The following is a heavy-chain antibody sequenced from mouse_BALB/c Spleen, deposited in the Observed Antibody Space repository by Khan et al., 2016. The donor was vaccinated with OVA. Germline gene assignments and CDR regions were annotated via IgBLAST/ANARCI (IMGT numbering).Heavy chain of an antibody. CDR2: ISTGGHYT. J-gene: IGHJ3*01. D-gene: IGHD1-1*01. Sequence: EVELVESGGDLLEPGGSLKLSCAASGFTFSTYGLSWVRQTPDKRLEWVATISTGGHYTYYPDSLRGRFTISIDNAKNTLYLQMTSLKSEDTAMFYCARLAYYYESEGFAYWGQGTLVNVSA. CDR1: GFTFSTYG. CDR3: ARLAYYYESEGFAY. V-gene: IGHV5-6*01.